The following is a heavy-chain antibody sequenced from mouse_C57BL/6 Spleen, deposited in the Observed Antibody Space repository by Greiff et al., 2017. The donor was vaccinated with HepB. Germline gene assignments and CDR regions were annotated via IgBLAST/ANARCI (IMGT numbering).Heavy chain of an antibody. CDR3: AKRSYVGWYFDV. Sequence: EVKLVESGGGLVKPGGSLKLSCAASGFTFSDYGMHWVRQAPEKGLEWVAYISSGSSTIYYADTVKGRFTISRDNAKNTLFLQMTSLRSEDTAMYYCAKRSYVGWYFDVWGTGTTVTVSS. CDR2: ISSGSSTI. J-gene: IGHJ1*03. CDR1: GFTFSDYG. D-gene: IGHD1-1*01. V-gene: IGHV5-17*01.